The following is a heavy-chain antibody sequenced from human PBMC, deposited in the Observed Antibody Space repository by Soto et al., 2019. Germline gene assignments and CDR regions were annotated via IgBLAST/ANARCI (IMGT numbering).Heavy chain of an antibody. J-gene: IGHJ3*02. CDR1: GFTFSSYA. CDR3: AKDHYSADYGDYVVDAFDI. Sequence: EVQLLESGGGLVQPGGSLRLSCAASGFTFSSYAMSWVRQAPGKGLEWVSAISGSGGSTYYADSVKGRFTISRDNSKNTLDLQMHSLRAEDTAVYYCAKDHYSADYGDYVVDAFDIWGQGTMVTVSA. D-gene: IGHD4-17*01. CDR2: ISGSGGST. V-gene: IGHV3-23*01.